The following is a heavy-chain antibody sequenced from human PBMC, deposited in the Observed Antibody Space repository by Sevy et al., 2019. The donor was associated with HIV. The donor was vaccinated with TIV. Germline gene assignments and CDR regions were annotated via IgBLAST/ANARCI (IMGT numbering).Heavy chain of an antibody. J-gene: IGHJ4*02. D-gene: IGHD6-19*01. CDR3: SKDMVGRGWYYFDY. V-gene: IGHV3-30*18. CDR1: GFTFSSYG. CDR2: ISYDGSNK. Sequence: GGSLRLSCAASGFTFSSYGMHWVRQAPGKGLEWVAVISYDGSNKYYADSVKGRFTISRDNSKNTLYLQMNSLGAEDTAVYYCSKDMVGRGWYYFDYWGQGTLVTVSS.